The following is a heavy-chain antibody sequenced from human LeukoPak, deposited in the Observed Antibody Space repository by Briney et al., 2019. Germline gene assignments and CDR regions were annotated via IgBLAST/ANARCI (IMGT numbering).Heavy chain of an antibody. CDR1: GFTFSSYA. CDR2: IKSKTDGGTT. Sequence: PGGSLRLSCAASGFTFSSYAMSWVRQAPGKGLEWVGRIKSKTDGGTTDYADSVKGRFTISRDNSKNTLYLQMNSLRAEDTAVYYCAREGCSSTSCSYQYYYMDVWGKGTTVTVSS. CDR3: AREGCSSTSCSYQYYYMDV. V-gene: IGHV3-23*01. J-gene: IGHJ6*03. D-gene: IGHD2-2*01.